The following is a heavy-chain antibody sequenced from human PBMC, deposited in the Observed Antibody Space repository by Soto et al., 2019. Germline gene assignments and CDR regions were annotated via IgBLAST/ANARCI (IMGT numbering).Heavy chain of an antibody. V-gene: IGHV5-51*01. CDR1: GSSFTNFW. D-gene: IGHD3-10*01. CDR2: IYPGDSNT. CDR3: ARQHARYASGSSPSGY. J-gene: IGHJ4*02. Sequence: EVLLVQSGAEVKKPGESLKISCQGSGSSFTNFWIGWVRQMPGKGLEWMGIIYPGDSNTTYSPSVQGRVTIAADKSITTPYLQWSSLRASDTAIYYCARQHARYASGSSPSGYWGQGTVVTVSS.